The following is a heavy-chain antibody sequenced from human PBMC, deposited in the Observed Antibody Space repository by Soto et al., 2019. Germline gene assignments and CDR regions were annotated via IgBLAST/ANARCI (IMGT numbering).Heavy chain of an antibody. CDR1: GFSVSTSGVG. CDR2: IYWDDDK. V-gene: IGHV2-5*02. D-gene: IGHD2-15*01. CDR3: AHKGGRGAGMDV. J-gene: IGHJ6*02. Sequence: QITLKESGPTVVKPTQTLTLTCTFSGFSVSTSGVGVAWIRQPPGKALEWLALIYWDDDKRYSPFLQSRVTITTHNSKTQVVLTMTNMDPVDTATYYCAHKGGRGAGMDVWGQGTTVTVSS.